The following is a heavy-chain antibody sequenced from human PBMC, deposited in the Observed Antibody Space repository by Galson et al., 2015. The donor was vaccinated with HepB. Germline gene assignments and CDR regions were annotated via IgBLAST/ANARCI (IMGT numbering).Heavy chain of an antibody. D-gene: IGHD4-17*01. CDR2: ISSSAIYT. CDR3: ARVADSDYGDHSHFDY. CDR1: GFTFSDYY. Sequence: CAASGFTFSDYYMSWIRQAPGKGLEWLSYISSSAIYTNYADSVKGRFTISRDNVKNSMYLQMNSLRAEDTAVYYCARVADSDYGDHSHFDYWGQGTLVTVSS. V-gene: IGHV3-11*06. J-gene: IGHJ4*02.